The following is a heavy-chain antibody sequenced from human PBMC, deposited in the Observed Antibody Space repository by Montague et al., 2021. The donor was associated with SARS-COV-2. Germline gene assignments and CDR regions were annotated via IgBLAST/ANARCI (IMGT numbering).Heavy chain of an antibody. Sequence: SETLSLTCTVSGGSIGTYYWNRIRQSPGKGLEWLSYIYYTGSTKYSPSLKSRVTISMDTSRDQLSLRLKSVTAADTAVYYCARDNYGDWGYYGLDVWGQGTTVIVSS. V-gene: IGHV4-59*01. D-gene: IGHD4-17*01. CDR3: ARDNYGDWGYYGLDV. CDR2: IYYTGST. CDR1: GGSIGTYY. J-gene: IGHJ6*02.